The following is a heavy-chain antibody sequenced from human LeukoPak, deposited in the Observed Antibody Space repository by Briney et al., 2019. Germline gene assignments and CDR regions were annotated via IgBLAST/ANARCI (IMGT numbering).Heavy chain of an antibody. CDR1: GGSISSSSHY. CDR2: IYYSGIT. Sequence: PSETLSLTCTVSGGSISSSSHYWGWIRQPPGKGLEWIGSIYYSGITYYNPSLKSRVTISVDKSKNQFSLKLSSVTAADTAVYYCAREAADIVAVDAFDIWGQGTMVTVSS. D-gene: IGHD5-12*01. J-gene: IGHJ3*02. V-gene: IGHV4-39*07. CDR3: AREAADIVAVDAFDI.